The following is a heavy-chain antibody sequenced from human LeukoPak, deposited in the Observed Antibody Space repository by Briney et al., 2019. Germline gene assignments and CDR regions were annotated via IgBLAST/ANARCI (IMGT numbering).Heavy chain of an antibody. D-gene: IGHD5-12*01. Sequence: GGSLRLSCAASGFTFSSYGMSWVRQAPGKGLEWVSVIYTSGTTYYADSVKGRFTISRDNAKNSLYLQMNSLRAEDTAVYYCARDRIVTPKYGGYAPNSAFDIWGQGTMVTVSS. CDR2: IYTSGTT. J-gene: IGHJ3*02. CDR1: GFTFSSYG. V-gene: IGHV3-66*01. CDR3: ARDRIVTPKYGGYAPNSAFDI.